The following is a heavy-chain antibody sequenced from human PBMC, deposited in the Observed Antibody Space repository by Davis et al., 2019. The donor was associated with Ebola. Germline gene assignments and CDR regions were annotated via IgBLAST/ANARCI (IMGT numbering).Heavy chain of an antibody. D-gene: IGHD3-16*01. Sequence: GESLKISCAAPGFTFSSYSMNWVRQAPGKGLEWVSSISSSSSYIYYADSVKGRFTSSRDNAKNSVYLQMNSLRAEDTAVYYCARDWAGLDVWGKGTTVTVSS. J-gene: IGHJ6*04. V-gene: IGHV3-21*01. CDR2: ISSSSSYI. CDR3: ARDWAGLDV. CDR1: GFTFSSYS.